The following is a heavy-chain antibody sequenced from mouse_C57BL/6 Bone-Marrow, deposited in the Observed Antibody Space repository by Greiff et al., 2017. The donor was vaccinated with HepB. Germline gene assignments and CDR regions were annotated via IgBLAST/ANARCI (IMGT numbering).Heavy chain of an antibody. CDR1: GFTFSDYY. CDR3: AREGCLAWFAY. CDR2: ISNGGGSN. J-gene: IGHJ3*01. V-gene: IGHV5-12*01. Sequence: DVKLVESGGGLVQPGGSLKLSCAASGFTFSDYYMYWVRQTPEKRLEWVAYISNGGGSNYYPDTVKGRFTISRDNAKNTLYLQMSRLKSEDTAMYYCAREGCLAWFAYWGQGTLVTVSA.